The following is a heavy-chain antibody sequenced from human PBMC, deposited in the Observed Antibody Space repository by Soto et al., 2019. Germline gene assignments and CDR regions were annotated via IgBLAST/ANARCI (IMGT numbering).Heavy chain of an antibody. CDR2: ISRISNSI. CDR3: AREQQTLDTYNYHPMDV. Sequence: GGSLRLSCAASGFTFSSFSMNWVRQAPGKGLEWVSYISRISNSIYYADSVKGRFTISRDNSKNTLYLQMNSLRAEDTAVYYCAREQQTLDTYNYHPMDVWGQGTTVTVSS. D-gene: IGHD1-1*01. J-gene: IGHJ6*02. V-gene: IGHV3-48*01. CDR1: GFTFSSFS.